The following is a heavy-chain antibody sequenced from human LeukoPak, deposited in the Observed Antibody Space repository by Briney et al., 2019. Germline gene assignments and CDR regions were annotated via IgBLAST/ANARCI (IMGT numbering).Heavy chain of an antibody. V-gene: IGHV3-30*03. CDR1: GFTFSSYG. J-gene: IGHJ4*02. CDR3: CEGDYGFDY. Sequence: GGSLRLSCAASGFTFSSYGMHWVRQAPGKGLEWVAVISYDGSNKYYADSVKGRFTISRDNSKNTLYLQMNSLRAEDTAVYYCCEGDYGFDYWGQGTLVTVSS. D-gene: IGHD4-17*01. CDR2: ISYDGSNK.